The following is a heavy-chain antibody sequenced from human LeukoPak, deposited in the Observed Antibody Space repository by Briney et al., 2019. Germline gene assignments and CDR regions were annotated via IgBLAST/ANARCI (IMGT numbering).Heavy chain of an antibody. D-gene: IGHD3-3*01. V-gene: IGHV1-46*01. Sequence: ASVKLSCKASGYTFSSYYMHWVRQAPGQGLEWMGIINPSGGSTSYAQKFQGRVTMTRDMSTSTVYMDLSSLRSEDTAVHYCARDSDQAYYDFWSGYYTLQVWGKGTTVTVSS. CDR2: INPSGGST. CDR3: ARDSDQAYYDFWSGYYTLQV. CDR1: GYTFSSYY. J-gene: IGHJ6*04.